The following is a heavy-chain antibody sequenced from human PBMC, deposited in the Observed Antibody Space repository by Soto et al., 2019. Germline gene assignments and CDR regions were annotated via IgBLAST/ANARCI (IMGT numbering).Heavy chain of an antibody. D-gene: IGHD2-8*01. CDR3: ARDGYGTNGVCYTVFDY. Sequence: QVQLQESGPGLVKPSQTLSLTCTVSCGSISSGDYYWSWIRQPPGKGLEWIGYIFYSGTTYYNPSLKSRVTISVDTSKNQFSLKLSSVTAADTAVYYCARDGYGTNGVCYTVFDYWGQGTLVTVSS. CDR2: IFYSGTT. J-gene: IGHJ4*02. CDR1: CGSISSGDYY. V-gene: IGHV4-30-4*01.